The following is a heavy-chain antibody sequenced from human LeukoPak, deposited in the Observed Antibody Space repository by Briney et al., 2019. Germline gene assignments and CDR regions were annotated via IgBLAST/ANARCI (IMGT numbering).Heavy chain of an antibody. CDR3: ARGIAADLMVY. D-gene: IGHD6-13*01. V-gene: IGHV4-61*02. J-gene: IGHJ4*02. CDR1: GGSISSGSYY. CDR2: IYTSGST. Sequence: SETLSLTCTVSGGSISSGSYYWSWIRQPAGKGLEWIGRIYTSGSTNYNPSLKSRVTISVDTSKNQFSLKLSSVTAADTAVYYCARGIAADLMVYWGQGTLVTVSS.